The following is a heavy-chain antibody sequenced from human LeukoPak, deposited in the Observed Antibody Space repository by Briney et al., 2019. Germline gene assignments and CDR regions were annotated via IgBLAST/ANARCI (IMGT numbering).Heavy chain of an antibody. V-gene: IGHV4-59*08. Sequence: PSETLSLTCTVSGGSISSYYWSWIRQPPGKGLEWIGYIYYSGSTNYNPSLKSRVTISVDTSKNQFSLKLSSVTAADTAVYYCARHSSVVESNFDYWGQGTLVTVSS. CDR1: GGSISSYY. D-gene: IGHD2-15*01. CDR2: IYYSGST. CDR3: ARHSSVVESNFDY. J-gene: IGHJ4*02.